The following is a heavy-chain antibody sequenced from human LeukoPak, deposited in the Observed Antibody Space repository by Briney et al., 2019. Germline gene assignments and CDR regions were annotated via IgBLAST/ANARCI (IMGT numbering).Heavy chain of an antibody. V-gene: IGHV1-8*01. J-gene: IGHJ3*02. CDR2: MNPNSGNT. CDR3: AINMVRHLDAFDI. D-gene: IGHD3-10*01. Sequence: ASVKVSCKASGYTFTSYDINWVRQATGQGLEWMGWMNPNSGNTGYAQKFQGRVTTTRNTSISTAYMELSSLRSEDTAVYYCAINMVRHLDAFDIWGQGTIVTVSS. CDR1: GYTFTSYD.